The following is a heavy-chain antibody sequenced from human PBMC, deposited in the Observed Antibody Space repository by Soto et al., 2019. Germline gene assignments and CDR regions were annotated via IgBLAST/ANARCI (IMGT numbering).Heavy chain of an antibody. J-gene: IGHJ4*02. V-gene: IGHV5-51*01. Sequence: GESLKISCKASGYSFATYWIAWVRQMPGKGLEWMGIIYPDDSDARYSPSLQGQVTISADKSISAAYLQWSSLEASDTAIYYCARLGYCSGGSCYPDHWGQGTQVTVSS. CDR1: GYSFATYW. CDR2: IYPDDSDA. D-gene: IGHD2-15*01. CDR3: ARLGYCSGGSCYPDH.